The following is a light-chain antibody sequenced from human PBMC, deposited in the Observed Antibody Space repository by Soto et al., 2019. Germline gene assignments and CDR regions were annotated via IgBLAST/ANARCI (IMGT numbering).Light chain of an antibody. CDR1: QSVGTF. J-gene: IGKJ1*01. CDR3: QQCNNWPQWT. Sequence: EIVLTQPPATLSLSPGERATLSCRASQSVGTFFAWYQQKPGQAPRLLIYDASNRATGIPARFSGSGSGTDFTLTISSLEPEDFAVYYCQQCNNWPQWTFGQGTKVDIK. V-gene: IGKV3-11*01. CDR2: DAS.